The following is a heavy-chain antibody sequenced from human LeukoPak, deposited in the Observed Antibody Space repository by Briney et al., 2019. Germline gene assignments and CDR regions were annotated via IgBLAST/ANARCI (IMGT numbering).Heavy chain of an antibody. J-gene: IGHJ3*02. Sequence: SVTVSFKASGGTFSSYAISWVRQAPGQGLEWMGGIIPIFGTANYEQKFQGRVTITTDESTSTAYMELSSVRSEDTAVYYCARGSQPYAFDIWGQGTMVTVSS. CDR2: IIPIFGTA. CDR3: ARGSQPYAFDI. V-gene: IGHV1-69*05. CDR1: GGTFSSYA.